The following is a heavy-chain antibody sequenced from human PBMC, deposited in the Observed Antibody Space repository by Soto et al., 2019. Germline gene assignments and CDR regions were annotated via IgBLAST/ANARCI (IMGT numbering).Heavy chain of an antibody. CDR1: GFTFSSYH. D-gene: IGHD3-10*01. V-gene: IGHV3-21*01. CDR3: ARDPSGSGPDFDY. J-gene: IGHJ4*02. CDR2: ITSSGV. Sequence: GGSLRLSCAASGFTFSSYHMNWVRQAPGKGLEWVSSITSSGVYYRDSVKGRFTISGDNAKNSLYLQMNSLRAEDTAVYYCARDPSGSGPDFDYWGQGILVTVSS.